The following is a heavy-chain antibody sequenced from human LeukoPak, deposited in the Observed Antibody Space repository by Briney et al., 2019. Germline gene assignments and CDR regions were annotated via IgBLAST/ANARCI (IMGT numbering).Heavy chain of an antibody. Sequence: XXXXGYTFTSYDINWVRQATGQGLEWMGGIIPIFGTANYAQKFQGRVTITADKSTSTAYMELSSLRSEDRAVYYCAIXIFGVVMGWFDPWGQGTLVTVSS. CDR1: GYTFTSYD. J-gene: IGHJ5*02. V-gene: IGHV1-69*06. D-gene: IGHD3-3*01. CDR2: IIPIFGTA. CDR3: AIXIFGVVMGWFDP.